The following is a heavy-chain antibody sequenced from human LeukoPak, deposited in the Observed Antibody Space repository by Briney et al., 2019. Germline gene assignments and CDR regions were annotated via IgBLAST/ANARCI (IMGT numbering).Heavy chain of an antibody. J-gene: IGHJ3*02. CDR1: GFTFSSYA. CDR2: ISGSGGST. V-gene: IGHV3-23*01. CDR3: ARVIRIQLWLGGPDAFDI. Sequence: GGSLRLSCAASGFTFSSYAMSWVRQAPGKGLEWVSAISGSGGSTYYADSVKGRFTISRDNSKNTLYLQMNSLRAEDTAVYYCARVIRIQLWLGGPDAFDIWGQGTMVTVSS. D-gene: IGHD5-18*01.